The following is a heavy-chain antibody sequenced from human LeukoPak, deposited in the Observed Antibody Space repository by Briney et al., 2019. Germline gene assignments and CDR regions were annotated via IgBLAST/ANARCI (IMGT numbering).Heavy chain of an antibody. J-gene: IGHJ4*02. CDR3: AKSGDSGGWWLRGYFDS. V-gene: IGHV3-23*01. CDR1: GFTFRNDG. D-gene: IGHD6-13*01. CDR2: ISARGGST. Sequence: GGSLRLSCAVSGFTFRNDGISWGRRHPREGAEWCSGISARGGSTYYADSVKRRYTISRDNSKNTVYLQMNSLTVDDTAIYYCAKSGDSGGWWLRGYFDSWGQGTPVTVSS.